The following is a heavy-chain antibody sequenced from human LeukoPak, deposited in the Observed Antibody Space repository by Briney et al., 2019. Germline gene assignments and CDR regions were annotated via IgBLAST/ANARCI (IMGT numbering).Heavy chain of an antibody. CDR3: AKGGDTAMRAAFDI. D-gene: IGHD5-18*01. CDR2: IYSGGST. V-gene: IGHV3-53*01. J-gene: IGHJ3*02. Sequence: PGGSLRLSCAASGFTVSSNYMSWVRQAPGKGLEWVSVIYSGGSTYYADSVKGRFTISRDNSKNTLYLQMNSLRAEDTAVYYCAKGGDTAMRAAFDIWGQGTMVTVSS. CDR1: GFTVSSNY.